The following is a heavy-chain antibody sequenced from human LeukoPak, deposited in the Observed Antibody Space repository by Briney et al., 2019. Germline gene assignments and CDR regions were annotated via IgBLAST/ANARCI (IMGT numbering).Heavy chain of an antibody. CDR2: ISYDGSNK. D-gene: IGHD6-6*01. Sequence: PGGSLRLSCAASGFTFSTYAMHWVRQAPGKGLEWVSVISYDGSNKYYADSVKGRFTISRDNPKTTLYLQMNSLRAEDTAVYYCARVWDGSSPFDYWGQGTLVTVSS. CDR3: ARVWDGSSPFDY. V-gene: IGHV3-30*04. J-gene: IGHJ4*02. CDR1: GFTFSTYA.